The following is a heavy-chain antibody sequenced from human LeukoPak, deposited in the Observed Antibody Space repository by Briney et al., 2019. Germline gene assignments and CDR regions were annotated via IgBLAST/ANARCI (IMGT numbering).Heavy chain of an antibody. V-gene: IGHV3-23*01. CDR3: AQQLGYCSKGSCYFTY. D-gene: IGHD2-15*01. Sequence: GGSLRLSCAVSGFTFSNYAMSWVRQAPGKGLEWVSAINSDGGSTFYADSVKGRFTISRDNSRNTLYLQVYSLRAEDTAVYYCAQQLGYCSKGSCYFTYWGQGTLVTVSS. CDR1: GFTFSNYA. J-gene: IGHJ4*02. CDR2: INSDGGST.